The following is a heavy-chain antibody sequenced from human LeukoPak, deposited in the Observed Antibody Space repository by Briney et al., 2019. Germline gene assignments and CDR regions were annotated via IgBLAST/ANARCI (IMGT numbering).Heavy chain of an antibody. J-gene: IGHJ3*02. CDR2: INHSGST. V-gene: IGHV4-34*01. D-gene: IGHD5-18*01. CDR3: AQRGSGYSYGYHAFDI. CDR1: GGSFSGYY. Sequence: SETLSLTCAVYGGSFSGYYWSWIRQPPGKGLEWIGEINHSGSTNYNPSLKSRVTISADTSKNQFSLKLSSVTAAYTAVYYCAQRGSGYSYGYHAFDIWGQGTMVTVSS.